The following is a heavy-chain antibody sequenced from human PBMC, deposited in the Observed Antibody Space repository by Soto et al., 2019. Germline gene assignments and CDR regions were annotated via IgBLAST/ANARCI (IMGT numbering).Heavy chain of an antibody. CDR2: VDSFSNFI. V-gene: IGHV3-21*04. CDR3: GRVISPASAGVIDS. Sequence: GGSLRLSCAASGFTFSRYAMNWVRQAPGKGLEWVAYVDSFSNFIYYADSVRGRFTISRDNAANSLFLRMASLRGEDTATYYCGRVISPASAGVIDSWGQGTLVTVSS. J-gene: IGHJ4*02. D-gene: IGHD6-13*01. CDR1: GFTFSRYA.